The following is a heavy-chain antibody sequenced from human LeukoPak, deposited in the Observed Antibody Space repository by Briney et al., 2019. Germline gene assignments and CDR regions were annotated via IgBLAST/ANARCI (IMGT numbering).Heavy chain of an antibody. Sequence: PSETLSLTCTVSGGSLSSYYWSWIRQPAGKGLEWIGRIYTSGGTNYNPSLKSRVTMSVDTSQNQFSLKLSSVTAADTAVYYCARDTGVTVTFYYFDYWGQGTLVTVSS. D-gene: IGHD4-17*01. CDR1: GGSLSSYY. J-gene: IGHJ4*02. CDR2: IYTSGGT. CDR3: ARDTGVTVTFYYFDY. V-gene: IGHV4-4*07.